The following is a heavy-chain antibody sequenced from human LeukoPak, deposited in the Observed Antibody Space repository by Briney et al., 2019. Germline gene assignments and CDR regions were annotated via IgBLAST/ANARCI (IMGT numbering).Heavy chain of an antibody. CDR1: GGSVSSGSYY. D-gene: IGHD3-10*01. CDR2: IYYSGST. CDR3: ARDFYGSGSPAPGY. Sequence: SETLSLTCTVSGGSVSSGSYYWSWIRQPPGKGLEWIGYIYYSGSTNYNPSLKSRVTISVDTSKNQFSLKLSSVTAADTAVYYCARDFYGSGSPAPGYWGQGTLVTVSS. V-gene: IGHV4-61*01. J-gene: IGHJ4*02.